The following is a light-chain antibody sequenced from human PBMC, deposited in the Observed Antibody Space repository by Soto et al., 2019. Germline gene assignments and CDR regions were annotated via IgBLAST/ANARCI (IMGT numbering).Light chain of an antibody. V-gene: IGKV3-15*01. CDR1: HSIRSN. Sequence: EIVMTQSPATLSVSPGERATLSCRASHSIRSNLAWYQQKPGQAPRLLMYDTSTRATGIPARFSGSGSGTEFTLTISSLQSEDFAVYYCQQYNNWWAFGQGTRWISN. CDR3: QQYNNWWA. CDR2: DTS. J-gene: IGKJ1*01.